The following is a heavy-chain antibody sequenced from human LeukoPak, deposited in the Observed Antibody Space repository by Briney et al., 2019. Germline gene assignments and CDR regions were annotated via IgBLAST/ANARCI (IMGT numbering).Heavy chain of an antibody. Sequence: GRSLRLSCAASGFTFSSYAMHWVRQAPGKGLEWVAVISYDGSNKYYADSVKGRFTISRDNSKNTLYLQMNSLRAEDTAVYYCARAPSYYDILTAPYGMDVWGKGTTVTVS. D-gene: IGHD3-9*01. CDR2: ISYDGSNK. J-gene: IGHJ6*04. CDR3: ARAPSYYDILTAPYGMDV. V-gene: IGHV3-30*04. CDR1: GFTFSSYA.